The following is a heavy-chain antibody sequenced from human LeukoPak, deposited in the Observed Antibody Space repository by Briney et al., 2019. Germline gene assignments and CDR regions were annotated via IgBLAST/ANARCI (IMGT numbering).Heavy chain of an antibody. Sequence: PGGSLRLSCAASGFTFSSYGMHWVRQAPGKGLEWVAFIRYDGSSKYYADSVKGRFTISRDNSKNTLYLQMNSLRAEDTAMYYCAKGRWFGEYWGQGTLVTVSS. CDR3: AKGRWFGEY. V-gene: IGHV3-30*02. J-gene: IGHJ4*02. CDR1: GFTFSSYG. D-gene: IGHD3-10*01. CDR2: IRYDGSSK.